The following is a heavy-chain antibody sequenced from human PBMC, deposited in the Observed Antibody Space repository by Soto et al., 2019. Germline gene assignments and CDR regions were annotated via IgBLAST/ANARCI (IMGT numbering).Heavy chain of an antibody. Sequence: QVQLQQWGAGLLKPSETLSLTCAVYGGSFSGYYWSWIRQPPGKGLEWIGEINHSGSTNYNPSLKSRVTISVDTSKNQFSLKLSSVTAADTAVYYCARGRHLEPAAMRIYYYYGMDVWGQGTTVTVSS. J-gene: IGHJ6*02. D-gene: IGHD2-2*01. CDR1: GGSFSGYY. CDR2: INHSGST. CDR3: ARGRHLEPAAMRIYYYYGMDV. V-gene: IGHV4-34*01.